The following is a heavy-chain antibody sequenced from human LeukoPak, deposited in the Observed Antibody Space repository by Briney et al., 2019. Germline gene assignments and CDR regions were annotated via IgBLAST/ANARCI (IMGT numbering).Heavy chain of an antibody. V-gene: IGHV4-39*01. J-gene: IGHJ5*02. Sequence: SKTLSLTCSVSGGSISSSSFYWGWIRQPPGKGLEWIGSISYTGSTYYNPSLKSRVTISVDTSKNQFSLRLNSVTAADTAMYYCARHGWNFHSGTYYTLDPWGQGTLVTVSS. CDR2: ISYTGST. CDR1: GGSISSSSFY. CDR3: ARHGWNFHSGTYYTLDP. D-gene: IGHD3-10*01.